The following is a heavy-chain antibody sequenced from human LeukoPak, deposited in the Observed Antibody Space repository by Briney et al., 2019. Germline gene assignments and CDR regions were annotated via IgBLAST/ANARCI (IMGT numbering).Heavy chain of an antibody. CDR3: AAVSVDYGDSSFDF. J-gene: IGHJ4*02. CDR2: IKSKTDGGTT. V-gene: IGHV3-15*01. CDR1: GFIFSNAW. D-gene: IGHD4-17*01. Sequence: GGSLRLSCAASGFIFSNAWMSWVRQPPGKGLEWVGRIKSKTDGGTTDYAEPVKGRFTISRDDSKNTLCLQMNFLKTEDTALYYCAAVSVDYGDSSFDFWGQGTLVTVSS.